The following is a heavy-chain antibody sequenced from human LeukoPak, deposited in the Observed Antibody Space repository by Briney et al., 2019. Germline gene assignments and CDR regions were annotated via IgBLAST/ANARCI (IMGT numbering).Heavy chain of an antibody. D-gene: IGHD3-10*01. J-gene: IGHJ4*02. CDR3: ARVTLARGISY. Sequence: SETLSLTSAVYGESFTDYYWNWIRQSPGKGLEWIGDINHSGSTNYNPSLKSRVTISKDTSKKQFSLKLSSVTAADTAVYSCARVTLARGISYWGQGALVTVSS. CDR1: GESFTDYY. V-gene: IGHV4-34*01. CDR2: INHSGST.